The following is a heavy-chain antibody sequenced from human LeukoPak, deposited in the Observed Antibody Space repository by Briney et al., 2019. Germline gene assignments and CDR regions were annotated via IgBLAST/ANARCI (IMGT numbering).Heavy chain of an antibody. CDR2: ISGSGGST. Sequence: GGSLRLSCAASGFTFSSYAMSWVRQAPGKGLEWVSAISGSGGSTYYADSVKGRFTISRDNSKNTLYLQMNSLRAEDTAVYYCAKDLKPVIVVVSAFGYWGQGTLVTVSS. J-gene: IGHJ4*02. V-gene: IGHV3-23*01. CDR3: AKDLKPVIVVVSAFGY. D-gene: IGHD3-22*01. CDR1: GFTFSSYA.